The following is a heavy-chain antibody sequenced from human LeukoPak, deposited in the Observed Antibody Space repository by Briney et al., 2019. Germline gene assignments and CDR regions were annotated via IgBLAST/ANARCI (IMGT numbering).Heavy chain of an antibody. CDR3: ARQGSGGRAFDI. CDR2: INHSGST. CDR1: GGSFSGYY. Sequence: SETLSLTCAVYGGSFSGYYWNWIRQPPGKGLEWIGEINHSGSTNYNPSLKSRVTISVDTSKNQFSLKLSSVTAADTAVYYCARQGSGGRAFDIWGQGTMVTVSS. D-gene: IGHD1-26*01. V-gene: IGHV4-34*01. J-gene: IGHJ3*02.